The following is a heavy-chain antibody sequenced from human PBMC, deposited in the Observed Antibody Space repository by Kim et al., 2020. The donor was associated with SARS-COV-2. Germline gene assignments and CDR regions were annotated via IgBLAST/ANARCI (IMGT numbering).Heavy chain of an antibody. V-gene: IGHV3-33*01. CDR2: NE. D-gene: IGHD6-13*01. Sequence: NEYDPDSMKSRITISRDNSKNTLFLQMNSLRAEDTAVYYCARDAGYYFDYWGQGTLVTVSS. J-gene: IGHJ4*02. CDR3: ARDAGYYFDY.